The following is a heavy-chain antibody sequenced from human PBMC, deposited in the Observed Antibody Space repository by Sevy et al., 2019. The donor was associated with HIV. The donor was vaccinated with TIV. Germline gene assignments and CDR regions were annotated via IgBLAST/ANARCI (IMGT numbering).Heavy chain of an antibody. CDR2: ISYDGSNK. J-gene: IGHJ4*02. CDR1: GFTFSSYA. Sequence: GGSLRLSCAASGFTFSSYAMHWVRQAPGKGLEWVAVISYDGSNKYYADSVKGRFTISRDNSKNTLYLQMNSLRAEDTAVYYCARAESGLEERDLDYWGQGTLITVSS. V-gene: IGHV3-30-3*01. CDR3: ARAESGLEERDLDY. D-gene: IGHD3-3*01.